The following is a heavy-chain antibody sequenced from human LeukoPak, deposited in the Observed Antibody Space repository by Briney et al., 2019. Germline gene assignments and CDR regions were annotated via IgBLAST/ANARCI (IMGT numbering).Heavy chain of an antibody. V-gene: IGHV4-61*02. J-gene: IGHJ4*02. D-gene: IGHD6-6*01. Sequence: SQTLSLTXAVSGGSISSGYYYWSWIWQPAGKGLEWIGRIYTSEITNYNPSLKSRVTMSGDTSKNQFSLKLSSVTAADTAVYYCARGYSTSSKGDFDYWGQGTLVTVSS. CDR3: ARGYSTSSKGDFDY. CDR2: IYTSEIT. CDR1: GGSISSGYYY.